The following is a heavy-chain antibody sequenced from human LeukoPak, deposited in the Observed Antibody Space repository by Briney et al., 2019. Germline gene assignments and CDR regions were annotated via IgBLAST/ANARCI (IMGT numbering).Heavy chain of an antibody. V-gene: IGHV3-13*01. Sequence: GGSVRLSSAASGFTFSSYDMHWVRQATGKGLEWVSAIDTAGDTYYPGSVKGRFTISRENARNSLYLQMSSLRAGDTAVYYCARVTSDSSGFAYYFDFWGQGTLVTVSS. J-gene: IGHJ4*02. CDR2: IDTAGDT. CDR1: GFTFSSYD. D-gene: IGHD3-22*01. CDR3: ARVTSDSSGFAYYFDF.